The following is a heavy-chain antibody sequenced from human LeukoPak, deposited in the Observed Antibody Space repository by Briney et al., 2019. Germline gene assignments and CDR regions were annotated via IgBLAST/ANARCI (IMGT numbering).Heavy chain of an antibody. CDR2: ITPILGIA. CDR1: GGTFSSYA. CDR3: AREVLDYSNYFYGMDV. J-gene: IGHJ6*02. D-gene: IGHD4-11*01. Sequence: SVKVSCKASGGTFSSYAISWVRQAPGQGLEWMGRITPILGIANYAQKFQGRVTMTRDTSTSTVYMELSSLRSEDTAVYYCAREVLDYSNYFYGMDVWGQGTTVTVSS. V-gene: IGHV1-69*04.